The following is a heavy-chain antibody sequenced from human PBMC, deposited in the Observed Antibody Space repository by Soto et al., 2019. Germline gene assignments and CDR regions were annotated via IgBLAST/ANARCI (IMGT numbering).Heavy chain of an antibody. CDR2: IYSGGST. CDR1: GFTFSSND. CDR3: ATRPLLPGAP. V-gene: IGHV3-53*01. J-gene: IGHJ3*01. Sequence: ESGGRLIQPGGSLRLSCAASGFTFSSNDMNWVRQAPGKGLEWVSLIYSGGSTYYADSVKGRFTISRDNSKNTLYLQMSSLRAEDTTVYYGATRPLLPGAPWGQGTMVTVSS. D-gene: IGHD3-22*01.